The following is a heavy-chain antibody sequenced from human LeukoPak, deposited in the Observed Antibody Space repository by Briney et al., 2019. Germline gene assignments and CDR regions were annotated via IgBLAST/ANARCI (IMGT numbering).Heavy chain of an antibody. CDR3: ARASDPWLQLT. D-gene: IGHD5-24*01. CDR2: IKQDGSEK. CDR1: GFTFSNYW. J-gene: IGHJ5*02. V-gene: IGHV3-7*05. Sequence: GGLRLSCASSGFTFSNYWMIWVRQAPGKGLEWVGNIKQDGSEKRYADSVRGRFSISRENGQTSLYLQMNSLRAKDTAVYYCARASDPWLQLTWGQGTLVTVCS.